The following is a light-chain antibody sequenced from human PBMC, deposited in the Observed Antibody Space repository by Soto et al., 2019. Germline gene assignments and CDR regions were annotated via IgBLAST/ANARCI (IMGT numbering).Light chain of an antibody. CDR1: SSDVGGYNY. CDR3: SSYASSNNLGV. CDR2: EVS. V-gene: IGLV2-8*01. J-gene: IGLJ1*01. Sequence: QSALTQPPSASGSPGQSVTISCTGTSSDVGGYNYVSWYQQHPGKAPKLMIYEVSKRPSGVPDRFSGSKSGNTASLTVSGLQAEDEAVYYCSSYASSNNLGVFGTGTKLTVL.